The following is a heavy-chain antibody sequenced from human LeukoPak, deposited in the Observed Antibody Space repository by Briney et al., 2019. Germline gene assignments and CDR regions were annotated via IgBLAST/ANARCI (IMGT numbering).Heavy chain of an antibody. Sequence: PGRSLRLSCAASGFTFSSYAMHWVRQAPGKGLEWVAVISYDGSNKYYADSVKGRFTISRDNSKNTLYLQMNSLRAEDTGVYYCAKPGYYLGLVLQWGIFDYWGQGTLVTVSS. V-gene: IGHV3-30-3*02. J-gene: IGHJ4*02. D-gene: IGHD3-10*01. CDR2: ISYDGSNK. CDR3: AKPGYYLGLVLQWGIFDY. CDR1: GFTFSSYA.